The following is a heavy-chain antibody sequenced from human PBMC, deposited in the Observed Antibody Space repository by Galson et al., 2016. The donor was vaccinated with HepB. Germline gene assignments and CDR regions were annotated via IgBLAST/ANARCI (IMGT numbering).Heavy chain of an antibody. D-gene: IGHD3-16*01. V-gene: IGHV3-33*01. CDR2: IWYDGKYT. J-gene: IGHJ4*02. Sequence: SLRLSCAASGFTFSSYAIHWVRQAPGMGLEWVAIIWYDGKYTYYADSVKGRFTNSRDNSKNRLYLQMNSLRAEDPAVYYWARDSIGGGAYPKYYFDQWGQGTLVTVSS. CDR3: ARDSIGGGAYPKYYFDQ. CDR1: GFTFSSYA.